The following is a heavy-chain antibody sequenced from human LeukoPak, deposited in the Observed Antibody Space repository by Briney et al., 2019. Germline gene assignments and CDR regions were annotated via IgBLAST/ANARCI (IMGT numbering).Heavy chain of an antibody. CDR3: ARVPSSSDWFDP. D-gene: IGHD6-13*01. V-gene: IGHV1-18*01. J-gene: IGHJ5*02. CDR2: ISAYNGNT. Sequence: VASVKVSCKASGYTFTSYGISWVRQAPGQGLEWMGWISAYNGNTNYAQKLQGRVTMTTDTSTSTAYMELSSLRSGDTAVYYCARVPSSSDWFDPWGQGTLVTVSS. CDR1: GYTFTSYG.